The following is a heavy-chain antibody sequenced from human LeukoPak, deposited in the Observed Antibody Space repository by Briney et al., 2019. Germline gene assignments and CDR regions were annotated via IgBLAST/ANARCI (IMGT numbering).Heavy chain of an antibody. V-gene: IGHV3-20*04. CDR2: INWNGGST. J-gene: IGHJ4*02. Sequence: GGSLRLSCAASGFTFDDYGMSWVRQAPGKGLEWVSGINWNGGSTGYADSVKGRFTISRDNAKNSLYLQMNSLRAEDTAVYYCAKGYYDSSGYWEPPYYFDYWGQGTLVTVSS. CDR1: GFTFDDYG. D-gene: IGHD3-22*01. CDR3: AKGYYDSSGYWEPPYYFDY.